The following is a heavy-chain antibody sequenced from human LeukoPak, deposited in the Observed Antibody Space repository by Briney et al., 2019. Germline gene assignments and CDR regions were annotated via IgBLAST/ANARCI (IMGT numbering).Heavy chain of an antibody. CDR3: AKGGSGSGWTFDY. J-gene: IGHJ4*02. D-gene: IGHD3-22*01. V-gene: IGHV3-43*01. CDR2: ISWDGGST. Sequence: PGGSLRLSCAASGFTFDDYTMHWVRQAPGKGLEWVSLISWDGGSTYYADFVKGRFTISRDNSKNSLYLQMNSLRTEDTALYYCAKGGSGSGWTFDYWGQGTLVTVSS. CDR1: GFTFDDYT.